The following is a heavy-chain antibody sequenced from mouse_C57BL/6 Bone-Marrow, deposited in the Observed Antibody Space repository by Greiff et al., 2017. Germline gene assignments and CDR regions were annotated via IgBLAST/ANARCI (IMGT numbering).Heavy chain of an antibody. Sequence: QVQLQQSGAELVRPGTSVKVSCKASGYAFTNYLIEWVKQRPGQGLEWIGVINPGSGGTNYNEKFKGKATLTADKSSSTAYMQLSSLTSEDSAVYFCESVDYVWYFDVWGTGTTVTVTS. V-gene: IGHV1-54*01. J-gene: IGHJ1*03. CDR3: ESVDYVWYFDV. CDR1: GYAFTNYL. CDR2: INPGSGGT. D-gene: IGHD2-4*01.